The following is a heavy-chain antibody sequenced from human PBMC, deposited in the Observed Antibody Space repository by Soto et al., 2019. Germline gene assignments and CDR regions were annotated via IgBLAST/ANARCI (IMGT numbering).Heavy chain of an antibody. CDR1: GGSISSYY. Sequence: PSETLSLTCTVSGGSISSYYWSWIRQPPGKGLEWIGYIYYSGSTNYNPSLKSRVTISVDTSKNQFSLKLSSVTAADTAVYYCARGYGDYDGLYFDLWGRGTLVTVSS. CDR3: ARGYGDYDGLYFDL. D-gene: IGHD4-17*01. J-gene: IGHJ2*01. CDR2: IYYSGST. V-gene: IGHV4-59*01.